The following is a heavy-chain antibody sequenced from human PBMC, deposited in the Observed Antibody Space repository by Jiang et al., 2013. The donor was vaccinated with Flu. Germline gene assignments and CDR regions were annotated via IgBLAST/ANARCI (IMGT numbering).Heavy chain of an antibody. Sequence: GAEVKKPGESLKISCKSSGYTFDRYWIGWVRQMPGKDLEWMVIIYPGSSNTRYSPSFQGRVTISADNSISTAYLQWSSLKASDTAMYYCARHLIRASGWDQYCLDHWGQGTLVHRLL. D-gene: IGHD6-19*01. CDR3: ARHLIRASGWDQYCLDH. V-gene: IGHV5-51*01. J-gene: IGHJ4*02. CDR2: IYPGSSNT. CDR1: GYTFDRYW.